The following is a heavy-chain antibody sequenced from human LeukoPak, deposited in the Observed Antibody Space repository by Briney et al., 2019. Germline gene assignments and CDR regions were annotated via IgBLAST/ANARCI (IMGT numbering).Heavy chain of an antibody. CDR3: ARYPLDSSGYYYHHWFDP. J-gene: IGHJ5*02. D-gene: IGHD3-22*01. Sequence: GASVKVPCKASGGTFSSYAISWVRQAPGQGLEWMGGIIPIFGTANYAQKFQGRVTITTDESTSTAYMELSSLRSEDTAVYYCARYPLDSSGYYYHHWFDPWGQGTLVTVSS. CDR2: IIPIFGTA. V-gene: IGHV1-69*05. CDR1: GGTFSSYA.